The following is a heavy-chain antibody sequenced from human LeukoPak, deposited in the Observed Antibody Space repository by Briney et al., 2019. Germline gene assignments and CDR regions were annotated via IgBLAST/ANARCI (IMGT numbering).Heavy chain of an antibody. CDR1: GFPFMTYA. J-gene: IGHJ6*03. CDR2: LTRGSSKK. V-gene: IGHV3-48*01. CDR3: ARVVPVHEYYNSYMDV. Sequence: PGGSLRLSCAASGFPFMTYAMNWIRQSPGKGLEWVAFLTRGSSKKQYAESVKGRFTISRNNGKDSLFLQMNSLRAEDTAVYYCARVVPVHEYYNSYMDVWGKGTTVTVSS. D-gene: IGHD1-1*01.